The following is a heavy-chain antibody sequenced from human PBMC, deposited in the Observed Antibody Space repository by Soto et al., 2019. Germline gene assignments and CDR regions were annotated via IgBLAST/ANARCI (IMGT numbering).Heavy chain of an antibody. D-gene: IGHD3-22*01. V-gene: IGHV1-2*02. CDR1: GYTFTGYY. J-gene: IGHJ4*02. CDR2: INPNSGGT. Sequence: ASVKVSCKASGYTFTGYYMHWVRQAPGQGLEWMGWINPNSGGTNYAQKFQGRVTMTRDTSISTAYMELSRLRSDDTAVYYCARSAHYYDSSGYYYWGKGTLVTVSS. CDR3: ARSAHYYDSSGYYY.